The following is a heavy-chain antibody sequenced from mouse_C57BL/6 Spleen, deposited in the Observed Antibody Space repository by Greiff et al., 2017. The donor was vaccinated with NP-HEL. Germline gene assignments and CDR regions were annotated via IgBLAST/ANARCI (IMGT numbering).Heavy chain of an antibody. V-gene: IGHV5-6*01. CDR1: GFTFSSYG. J-gene: IGHJ3*01. D-gene: IGHD1-1*01. CDR2: ISSGGSYT. CDR3: ARQGNYYGSSYWFAY. Sequence: EVKLQESGGDLVKPGGSLKLSCAASGFTFSSYGMSWVRQTPDKRLEWVATISSGGSYTYYPDSVKGRFTISRDNAKNTLYLQMSSLKSEDTAMYYCARQGNYYGSSYWFAYWGQGTLVTVSA.